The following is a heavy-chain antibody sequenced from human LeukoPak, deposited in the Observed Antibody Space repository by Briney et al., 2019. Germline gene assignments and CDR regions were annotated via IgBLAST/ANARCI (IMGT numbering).Heavy chain of an antibody. J-gene: IGHJ6*02. Sequence: GASVKVSCKASVYTFTSYGISWVRQAPGQGLEWMGRIIPILGITNSAQKFQGRVTITADKSTSTAYMEPSSLRSEDTAVYYCAGQHTPGGVYYYGMDVWGQGTTVTVSS. CDR1: VYTFTSYG. D-gene: IGHD2-21*01. V-gene: IGHV1-69*04. CDR2: IIPILGIT. CDR3: AGQHTPGGVYYYGMDV.